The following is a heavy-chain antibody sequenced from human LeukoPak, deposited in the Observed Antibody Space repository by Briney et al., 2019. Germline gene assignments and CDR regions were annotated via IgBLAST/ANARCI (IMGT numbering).Heavy chain of an antibody. V-gene: IGHV1-46*01. Sequence: ASVKVSCKTSGYTFTSYYIHWVRQAPGQGLEWMGLINSSGGSTAYSQRFQGRVTMTRDTSTSTVYMELSSLRSEGTAVYYCARGQQWVDYWGQGTLVTVSS. D-gene: IGHD6-19*01. J-gene: IGHJ4*02. CDR1: GYTFTSYY. CDR2: INSSGGST. CDR3: ARGQQWVDY.